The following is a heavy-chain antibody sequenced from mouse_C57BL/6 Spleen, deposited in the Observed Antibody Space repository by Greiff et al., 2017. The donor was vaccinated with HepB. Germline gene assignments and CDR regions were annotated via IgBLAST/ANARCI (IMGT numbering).Heavy chain of an antibody. V-gene: IGHV5-9-1*02. CDR3: TRDTRGYYYGSSTSYWYFDV. J-gene: IGHJ1*03. CDR1: GFTFSSYA. CDR2: LSSGGDYI. Sequence: EVQWVESGEGLVKPGGSLKLSCAASGFTFSSYAMSWVRQTPETRLEWVAYLSSGGDYIYYADTVKGRFTISRDNARNTLYLQMSSLKSEDTAKYYCTRDTRGYYYGSSTSYWYFDVWGTGTTVTVSS. D-gene: IGHD1-1*01.